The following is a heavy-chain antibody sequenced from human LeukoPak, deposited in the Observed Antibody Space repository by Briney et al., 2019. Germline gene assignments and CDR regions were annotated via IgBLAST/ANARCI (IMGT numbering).Heavy chain of an antibody. CDR3: ARDLQKTGCRKCGYGMDV. Sequence: GGALRLSCAASGFTFSDYYMSWVRQAPGKGVERGSYISSSGSTIYYADSVKGRFTLSSDSAKNSLYLQMNSLRAEDTAVYYCARDLQKTGCRKCGYGMDVWGQGTTVTVSS. CDR1: GFTFSDYY. D-gene: IGHD3-9*01. V-gene: IGHV3-11*01. J-gene: IGHJ6*02. CDR2: ISSSGSTI.